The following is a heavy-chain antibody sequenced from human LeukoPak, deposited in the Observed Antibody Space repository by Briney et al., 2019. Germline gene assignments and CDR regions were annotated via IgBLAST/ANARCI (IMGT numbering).Heavy chain of an antibody. CDR3: ARQTLVDDAFDI. J-gene: IGHJ3*02. CDR1: GFTFSSYA. CDR2: ISYDGSNK. Sequence: GGSLRLSCAASGFTFSSYAMHWVRQAPGKGLEWVAVISYDGSNKYYADSVKGRFTISRDNSKNTLYLQMNSLRAEDTAVYYCARQTLVDDAFDIWGKGTMVTVSS. V-gene: IGHV3-30-3*01. D-gene: IGHD2-2*01.